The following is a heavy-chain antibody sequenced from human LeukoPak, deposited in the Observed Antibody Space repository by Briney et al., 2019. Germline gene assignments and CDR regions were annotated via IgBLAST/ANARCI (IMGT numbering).Heavy chain of an antibody. CDR1: VGSFSGYF. Sequence: SETLSLTCAVYVGSFSGYFWRWIRQPPRKGLEWIGDINHSGSTNYNPSLKSRVTISVDTSKNQFSLKLSSVTAADTAVYYCARYCSSTSCDRSWFDPWGQGTLVTVSS. J-gene: IGHJ5*02. D-gene: IGHD2-2*01. CDR3: ARYCSSTSCDRSWFDP. CDR2: INHSGST. V-gene: IGHV4-34*01.